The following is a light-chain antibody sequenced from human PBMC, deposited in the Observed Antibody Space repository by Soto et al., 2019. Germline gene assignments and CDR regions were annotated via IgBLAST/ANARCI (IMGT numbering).Light chain of an antibody. V-gene: IGLV2-14*01. CDR1: SSDVGAYKY. CDR3: SSFVATIMV. J-gene: IGLJ2*01. Sequence: QSALTQPASVSGSPAQSIAISCTGTSSDVGAYKYVSWYQHHPGKAPKLLIYEVNNRPSGVSDRFSGSKSGNTASLTISRLHAEDDDYYYCSSFVATIMVFGGGTKLTVL. CDR2: EVN.